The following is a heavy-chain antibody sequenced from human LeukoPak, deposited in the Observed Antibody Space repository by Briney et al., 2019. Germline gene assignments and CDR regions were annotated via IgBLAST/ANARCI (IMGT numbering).Heavy chain of an antibody. Sequence: SETLSLTCTVSGGSISSYYWSWIRQPPGEGMEWIGYIYYSGSTNYNPSLKSRVTISVDTSKNQFSLKLSSVTAADTAVYYCARDISSSWIFDYWGQGTLVTVSS. CDR3: ARDISSSWIFDY. V-gene: IGHV4-59*01. CDR1: GGSISSYY. D-gene: IGHD6-13*01. J-gene: IGHJ4*02. CDR2: IYYSGST.